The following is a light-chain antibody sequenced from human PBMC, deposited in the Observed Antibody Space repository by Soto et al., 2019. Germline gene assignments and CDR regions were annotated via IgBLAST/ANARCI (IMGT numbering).Light chain of an antibody. CDR3: QQGHTWPLT. Sequence: EIVMTQSPATLSVSPGERATLSCRASQSISTELAWYQQKPGQPPRLLIYSASTSATGVPARCTGSGSGAEFTLTISGLQSEDFAVYYCQQGHTWPLTFGQGTRLEI. CDR2: SAS. J-gene: IGKJ2*01. V-gene: IGKV3-15*01. CDR1: QSISTE.